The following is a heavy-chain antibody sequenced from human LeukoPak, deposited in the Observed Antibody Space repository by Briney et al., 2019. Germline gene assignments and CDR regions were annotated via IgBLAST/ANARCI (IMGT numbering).Heavy chain of an antibody. Sequence: GGSLRLSCAASGFTFSSYWMHWVRQAPGKGLVWVSRINSDGSSTSYADSVKGRFTISRDNSKNTLYLQMNSLRAEDTAVYYCARDQAAAGPFDYWGQGTLVTVSS. CDR1: GFTFSSYW. D-gene: IGHD6-13*01. CDR2: INSDGSST. J-gene: IGHJ4*02. CDR3: ARDQAAAGPFDY. V-gene: IGHV3-74*01.